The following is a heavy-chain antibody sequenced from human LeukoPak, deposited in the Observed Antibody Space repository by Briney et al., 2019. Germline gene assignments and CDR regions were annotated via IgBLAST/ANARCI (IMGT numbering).Heavy chain of an antibody. V-gene: IGHV3-21*01. J-gene: IGHJ6*02. CDR3: ASGPAAYYYYGMDV. D-gene: IGHD2-2*01. CDR2: ISSSSSYI. CDR1: GFTFSSYS. Sequence: PGGSLRLSCAASGFTFSSYSMNWVRQAPGKGLEWVSSISSSSSYIYYADSVKGRFTISRDNAKNSLYLQMNSLRAEDTAVYYCASGPAAYYYYGMDVWGQGTTVTVSS.